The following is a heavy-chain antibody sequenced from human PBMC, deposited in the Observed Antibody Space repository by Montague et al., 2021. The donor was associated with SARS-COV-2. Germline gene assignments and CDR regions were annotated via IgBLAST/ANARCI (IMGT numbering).Heavy chain of an antibody. CDR1: GGYISSGSYY. CDR3: ARGLSSSWSCCFDP. Sequence: TLSLTCTVSGGYISSGSYYWSWIRQPAGRGMEWIGRIYASGSTKYNSSLKSRVTISVETSKNQFSLKVSSVTAADTAVYYCARGLSSSWSCCFDPWGQGTLVTVSS. V-gene: IGHV4-61*02. J-gene: IGHJ5*02. D-gene: IGHD6-13*01. CDR2: IYASGST.